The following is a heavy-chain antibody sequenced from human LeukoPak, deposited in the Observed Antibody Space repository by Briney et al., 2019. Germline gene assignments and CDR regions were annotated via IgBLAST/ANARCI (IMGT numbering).Heavy chain of an antibody. CDR2: ISSNGGST. V-gene: IGHV3-64D*06. CDR1: GFTFSSYA. CDR3: VSRYFDWSYNYYGMDV. J-gene: IGHJ6*04. D-gene: IGHD3-9*01. Sequence: GGSLRLSCSASGFTFSSYAMHWVRQAPGKGLEYVSAISSNGGSTYYADSVKGRFTISRDSSKNTLYLQMSSLRAEDTAVYYCVSRYFDWSYNYYGMDVWGKGPTVTVSS.